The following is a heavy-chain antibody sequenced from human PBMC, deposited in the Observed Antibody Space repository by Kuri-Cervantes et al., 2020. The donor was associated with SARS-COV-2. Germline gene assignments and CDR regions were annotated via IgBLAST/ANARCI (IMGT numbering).Heavy chain of an antibody. CDR1: GFTFSSYS. J-gene: IGHJ4*02. V-gene: IGHV3-21*01. Sequence: GGSLRLSCAASGFTFSSYSMNWVRQAPGKGLEWVSGITSTSSQTYYADSVKGRFTISRDNAKNSLYLQMNSLRAEDTAVYYCARTGWGSNDYWGQGTLVTVSS. CDR2: ITSTSSQT. CDR3: ARTGWGSNDY. D-gene: IGHD7-27*01.